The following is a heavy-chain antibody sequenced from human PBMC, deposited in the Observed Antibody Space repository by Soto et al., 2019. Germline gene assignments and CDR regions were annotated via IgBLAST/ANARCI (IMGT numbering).Heavy chain of an antibody. J-gene: IGHJ5*02. CDR2: TYYSGST. D-gene: IGHD2-2*02. Sequence: QLQLQESGPGLVKPSETLSLTCTVSGGSISSRSYYWGWIRQHPGKGLEWIGSTYYSGSTYYNPSFKSRVTISVDTSKNQSSLKLSSVTAVYTAVYYCARHGVPAAIAWFDPWGQGTLVTVSS. V-gene: IGHV4-39*01. CDR1: GGSISSRSYY. CDR3: ARHGVPAAIAWFDP.